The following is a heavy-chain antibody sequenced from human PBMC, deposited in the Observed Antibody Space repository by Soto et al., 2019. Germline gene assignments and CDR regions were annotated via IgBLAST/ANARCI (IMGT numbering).Heavy chain of an antibody. D-gene: IGHD3-10*01. V-gene: IGHV4-31*03. CDR2: IYYSGST. Sequence: SETLSLTCTVSGGSISSGGYYWSWIRQHPGKGLEWIGYIYYSGSTYYNPSLKSRVTISVDTSRNQFSLKLSSVTAADTAVYYCASGPRHSQAGRVWFDPWGQGTLVTVSS. CDR1: GGSISSGGYY. CDR3: ASGPRHSQAGRVWFDP. J-gene: IGHJ5*02.